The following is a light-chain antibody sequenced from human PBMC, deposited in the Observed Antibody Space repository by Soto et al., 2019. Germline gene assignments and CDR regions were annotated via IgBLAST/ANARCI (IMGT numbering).Light chain of an antibody. CDR1: SSDVGGYNY. Sequence: QSALTQPASVSGSPGQSITISCSGTSSDVGGYNYVFWYQHHPGKAPKLMIYDVSNRPSGVSNRFSGSKSGNTASLTISGLQAEDEADYYCSSYTSITTYVFGTGTRSPS. CDR2: DVS. CDR3: SSYTSITTYV. J-gene: IGLJ1*01. V-gene: IGLV2-14*03.